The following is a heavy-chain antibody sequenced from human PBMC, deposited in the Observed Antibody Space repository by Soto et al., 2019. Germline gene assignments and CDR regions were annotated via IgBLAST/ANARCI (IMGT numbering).Heavy chain of an antibody. CDR1: GFTFSSYS. V-gene: IGHV3-23*01. CDR2: ISGSGGTT. CDR3: AKERNDFWSGTTGGFDH. D-gene: IGHD3-3*01. J-gene: IGHJ4*02. Sequence: GGSLRLSCAASGFTFSSYSMSWVRQAPGKGLDWVSGISGSGGTTYYADSVKGRFTISRDNPKNTVFVQMNSLRPEDTAIYYCAKERNDFWSGTTGGFDHWGQGSLVTVSS.